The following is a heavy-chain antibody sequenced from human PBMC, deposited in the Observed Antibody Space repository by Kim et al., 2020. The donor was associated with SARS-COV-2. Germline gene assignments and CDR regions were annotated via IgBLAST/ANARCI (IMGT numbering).Heavy chain of an antibody. Sequence: ASVKVSCKASGYTFTGYYMHWVRQAPGQGLEWMGRINPNSGGTNYAQKFQGRVTMTRDTSISTAYMELSRLRSDDTAVYYCARARPVRGVIIDSRGLLPLGYWGQGTLVTVSS. CDR2: INPNSGGT. D-gene: IGHD3-10*01. CDR3: ARARPVRGVIIDSRGLLPLGY. CDR1: GYTFTGYY. V-gene: IGHV1-2*06. J-gene: IGHJ4*02.